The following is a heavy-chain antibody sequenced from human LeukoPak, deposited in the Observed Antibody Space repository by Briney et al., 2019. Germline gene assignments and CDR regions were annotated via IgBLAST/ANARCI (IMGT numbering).Heavy chain of an antibody. CDR3: ARGGYDILTGYGSFDP. J-gene: IGHJ5*02. CDR2: SYYSGTT. V-gene: IGHV4-59*01. Sequence: SETLSLPCTVSGGSITNYYWSWIRHPRGKGLVWGGYSYYSGTTKYNPSLKSRVTISVDTSKNQFSLKLSSVTTADTAVYYCARGGYDILTGYGSFDPWGQGTLVSVSS. D-gene: IGHD3-9*01. CDR1: GGSITNYY.